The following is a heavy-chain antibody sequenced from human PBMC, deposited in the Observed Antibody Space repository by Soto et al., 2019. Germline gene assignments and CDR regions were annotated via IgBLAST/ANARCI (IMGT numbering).Heavy chain of an antibody. V-gene: IGHV3-7*03. CDR2: IKQDGSET. CDR1: GITCSSYW. CDR3: ARDRRGYSYESGSYYTSDY. D-gene: IGHD3-10*01. Sequence: EMQLVESGGGLVRPWGSLRLSCTASGITCSSYWMSWVRQAPGKGLEWVANIKQDGSETYYGDSVKGRFTISRDNAKNSLFLQMNSLRTEDTAVYYCARDRRGYSYESGSYYTSDYWGQGTLVTVSS. J-gene: IGHJ4*02.